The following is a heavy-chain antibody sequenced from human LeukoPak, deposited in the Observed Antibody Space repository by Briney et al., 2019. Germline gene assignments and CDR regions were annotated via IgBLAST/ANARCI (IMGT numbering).Heavy chain of an antibody. CDR1: GYTFTSYA. Sequence: GASVKVSCKASGYTFTSYAMHWVRQAPGQRLKWMGWINAGNGNTKYSQKFQGRVTITRDTSASTAYMELSSLRSEDTAVYYCARDIGRYQEFDYWGQGTLVTVSS. V-gene: IGHV1-3*01. CDR2: INAGNGNT. CDR3: ARDIGRYQEFDY. D-gene: IGHD1-26*01. J-gene: IGHJ4*02.